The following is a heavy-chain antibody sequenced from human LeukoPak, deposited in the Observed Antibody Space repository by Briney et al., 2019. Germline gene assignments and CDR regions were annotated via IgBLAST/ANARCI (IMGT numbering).Heavy chain of an antibody. CDR2: IIPIFGTA. J-gene: IGHJ3*02. Sequence: SVKVSCKASGGTFSSYAISWVRQAPGQGLEWMGGIIPIFGTANYAQKFQGRVRITTDESTSTAYMELSSLRSEDTAVYYCAREGVAGGAFDIWGQGTMVTVSS. CDR1: GGTFSSYA. D-gene: IGHD6-19*01. V-gene: IGHV1-69*05. CDR3: AREGVAGGAFDI.